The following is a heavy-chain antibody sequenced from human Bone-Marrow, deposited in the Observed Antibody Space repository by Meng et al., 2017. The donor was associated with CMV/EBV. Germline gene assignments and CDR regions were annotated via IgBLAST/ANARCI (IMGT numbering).Heavy chain of an antibody. CDR2: MNPNSGNT. V-gene: IGHV1-8*01. CDR1: GYTFTSYD. CDR3: ARMTSGSSAWYGSMDV. J-gene: IGHJ6*02. Sequence: ASVKVSCKASGYTFTSYDINWVRQATGQGLEWMGWMNPNSGNTGYAQKFQGRVTMTRNTSISTAYMELSSLRSEDTAVYYCARMTSGSSAWYGSMDVWGQGPTVPVSS. D-gene: IGHD6-19*01.